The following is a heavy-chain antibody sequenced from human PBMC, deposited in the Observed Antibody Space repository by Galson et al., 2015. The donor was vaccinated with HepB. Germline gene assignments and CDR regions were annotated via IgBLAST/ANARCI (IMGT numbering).Heavy chain of an antibody. CDR3: AREPPLSYSGSYSGDAFDI. J-gene: IGHJ3*02. CDR2: IWYDGSNK. CDR1: GFTFSSYG. Sequence: SLRLSCAASGFTFSSYGMHWVRQAPGKGLEWVAVIWYDGSNKYYADSVKGRFTISRDNSKNTLYLQMNSLRAEDTAAYYCAREPPLSYSGSYSGDAFDIWGQGTMVTVSS. D-gene: IGHD1-26*01. V-gene: IGHV3-33*01.